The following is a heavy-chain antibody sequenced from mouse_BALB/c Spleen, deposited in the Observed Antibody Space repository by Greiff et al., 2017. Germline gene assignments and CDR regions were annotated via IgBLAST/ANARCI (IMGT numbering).Heavy chain of an antibody. V-gene: IGHV5-6-3*01. CDR1: GFTFSSYG. J-gene: IGHJ2*01. Sequence: DVMLVESGGGLVQPGGSLKLSCAASGFTFSSYGMSWVRQTPDKRLELVASINSNGGSTYYPDSVKGRFTISRDNANNTLYLQMSSLKSEDTAMYYCARELDYWGQGTTLTVSS. CDR2: INSNGGST. CDR3: ARELDY.